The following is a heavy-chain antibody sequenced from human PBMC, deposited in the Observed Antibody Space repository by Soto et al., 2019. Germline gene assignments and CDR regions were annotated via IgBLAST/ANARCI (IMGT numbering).Heavy chain of an antibody. CDR3: AEHGNHEFWSGPGAYFDS. V-gene: IGHV3-9*01. J-gene: IGHJ4*02. Sequence: EVQLVESGGGLVQPGKSLRLSCVGSGFTFDDYCMHWVRQAPGKGLEWVSGISWNGRDIGYADSVKGRFTISRDNAKNTLYLQMNSLSAEYTAWYYCAEHGNHEFWSGPGAYFDSCGQGTLVTVAS. CDR2: ISWNGRDI. D-gene: IGHD3-3*01. CDR1: GFTFDDYC.